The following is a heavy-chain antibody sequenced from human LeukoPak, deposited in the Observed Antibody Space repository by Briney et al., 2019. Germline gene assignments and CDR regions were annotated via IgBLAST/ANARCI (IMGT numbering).Heavy chain of an antibody. CDR2: IYYSGST. CDR3: ARRRSDWEFDY. D-gene: IGHD2-21*02. Sequence: SETLSLTCTVSGGTISSSSYYWGWIRQPPGMGLEWIGNIYYSGSTYYNPSLKSRVTISVDTSKSQFSLKLNSVTAADTAVYYCARRRSDWEFDYWGQGTLVTVSS. CDR1: GGTISSSSYY. J-gene: IGHJ4*02. V-gene: IGHV4-39*01.